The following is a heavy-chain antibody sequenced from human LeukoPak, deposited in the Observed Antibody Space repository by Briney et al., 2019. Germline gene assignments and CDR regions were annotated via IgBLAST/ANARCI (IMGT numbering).Heavy chain of an antibody. D-gene: IGHD6-13*01. V-gene: IGHV3-23*01. CDR3: AKAVIAAAGTRQHFDY. J-gene: IGHJ4*02. CDR2: ISGSGGST. CDR1: GFTFSSYA. Sequence: GGSLRLSCAASGFTFSSYAMSWVRQAPGKGLEWVSGISGSGGSTYYADSVKGRFTISRDNSKNTLSLQMNSLSAEDTAIYYCAKAVIAAAGTRQHFDYWGQGTLVTVSS.